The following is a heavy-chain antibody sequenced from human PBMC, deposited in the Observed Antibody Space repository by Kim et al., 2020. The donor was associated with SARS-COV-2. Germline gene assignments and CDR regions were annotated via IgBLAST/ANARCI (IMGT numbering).Heavy chain of an antibody. V-gene: IGHV4-59*01. D-gene: IGHD3-10*01. CDR3: ARVAVRGVITPFDP. Sequence: NPTPERRVTISVDTSKNQFSLRLSSVTAADTAVYYCARVAVRGVITPFDPWGQGTLVTVSS. J-gene: IGHJ5*02.